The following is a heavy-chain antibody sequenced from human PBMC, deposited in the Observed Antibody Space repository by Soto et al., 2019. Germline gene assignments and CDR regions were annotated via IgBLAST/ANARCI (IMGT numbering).Heavy chain of an antibody. CDR2: INHSGST. J-gene: IGHJ4*02. CDR3: ARMTGSWYFFDY. V-gene: IGHV4-34*01. D-gene: IGHD6-13*01. Sequence: QVQLQQWGAGLLKPSETLSLTCAVYGGSFSGYYWSWIRQPPGKGLEWIGEINHSGSTNYNPSLKSRVTISADTSKNQFSLKLSSVTAADTAVYYCARMTGSWYFFDYWGQGTLVTVSS. CDR1: GGSFSGYY.